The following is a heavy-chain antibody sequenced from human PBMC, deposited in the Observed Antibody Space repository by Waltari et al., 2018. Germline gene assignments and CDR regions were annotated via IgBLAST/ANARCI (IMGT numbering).Heavy chain of an antibody. V-gene: IGHV3-74*01. CDR3: ARVGIRGSGYYRGVDF. Sequence: EVQLVESGGGLVQPGGSLRLSCAASGFTFSSHWMHRVRQAPGKGLVWVSRINGDGSSTSYADSVKGRFTISRDNAKNTLYLQMNNLRAEDTAVYYCARVGIRGSGYYRGVDFWGQGTLVTVSS. J-gene: IGHJ4*02. CDR2: INGDGSST. D-gene: IGHD3-22*01. CDR1: GFTFSSHW.